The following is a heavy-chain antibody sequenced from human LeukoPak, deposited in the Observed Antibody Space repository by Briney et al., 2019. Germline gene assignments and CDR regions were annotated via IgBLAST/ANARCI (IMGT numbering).Heavy chain of an antibody. J-gene: IGHJ6*04. V-gene: IGHV1-69*04. CDR1: GGTFSSYT. CDR2: IIPIHGIA. CDR3: ARDRTLTQVLRYFDWMGYYYGMDV. D-gene: IGHD3-9*01. Sequence: ASVKVSCKASGGTFSSYTISWVRQAPGQGLEWMGRIIPIHGIANYAQKFQGRVTITADKSTSTAYMELSSLRSEDTAVYYCARDRTLTQVLRYFDWMGYYYGMDVWGKGTTVTVSS.